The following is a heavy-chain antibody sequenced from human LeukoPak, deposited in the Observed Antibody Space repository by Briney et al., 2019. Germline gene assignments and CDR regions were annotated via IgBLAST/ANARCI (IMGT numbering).Heavy chain of an antibody. J-gene: IGHJ6*03. V-gene: IGHV1-2*02. Sequence: ASVKVSCKASGYTFTDYYMHWVRQAPGQGLEWMGWINPNNGGTNYAQKFQGRVTMTRDTSISTAYMELSRLRSDDTAVYYCARDWVVVVPAASGEFYYYYYYMDVWGKGTTVTVSS. CDR2: INPNNGGT. CDR1: GYTFTDYY. D-gene: IGHD2-2*01. CDR3: ARDWVVVVPAASGEFYYYYYYMDV.